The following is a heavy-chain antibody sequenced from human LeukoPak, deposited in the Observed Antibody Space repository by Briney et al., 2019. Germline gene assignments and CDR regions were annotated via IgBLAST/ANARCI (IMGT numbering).Heavy chain of an antibody. J-gene: IGHJ3*02. CDR1: GYSFTSHW. Sequence: GESLKISCKGSGYSFTSHWIGWVRQMPGKGLEWMGIIYPGDSDTRYSPSVQGQVTISADKSISTAYLQWSSLKASDTAMYNCARLNSSGWYGGAFDIWGQGTMVTVSS. V-gene: IGHV5-51*01. D-gene: IGHD6-19*01. CDR2: IYPGDSDT. CDR3: ARLNSSGWYGGAFDI.